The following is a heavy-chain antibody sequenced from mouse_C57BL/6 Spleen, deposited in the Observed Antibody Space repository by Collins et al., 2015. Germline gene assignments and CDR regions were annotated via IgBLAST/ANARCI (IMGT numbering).Heavy chain of an antibody. J-gene: IGHJ3*01. Sequence: VQLQQPGAELVKPGASVKISCKASGYSFTGYYMNWVKQSPEKSLEWIGEINPSTGGTTYNQKFKAKATLTVDKSSSTAYMQLKSPTSEDSAVYYCARSWGWLLPSWFAYWGQGTLVTVSA. CDR2: INPSTGGT. CDR3: ARSWGWLLPSWFAY. CDR1: GYSFTGYY. D-gene: IGHD2-3*01. V-gene: IGHV1-42*01.